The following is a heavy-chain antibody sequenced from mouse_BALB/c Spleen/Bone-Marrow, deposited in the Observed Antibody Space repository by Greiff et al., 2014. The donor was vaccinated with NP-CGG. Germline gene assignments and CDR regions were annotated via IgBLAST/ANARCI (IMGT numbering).Heavy chain of an antibody. V-gene: IGHV5-4*02. CDR2: ISDGVTYT. CDR1: GFTFSDYY. D-gene: IGHD4-1*01. Sequence: EVKLVESGGGLVKPGGSLKLSCAASGFTFSDYYMYWVRQTPEKRLEWVAIISDGVTYTYYPDSVKGRFTISRDNAKNNLYLQMSSLKSEDTAMYYCTRDETGTGAWFAYWGQGTLVTVSS. J-gene: IGHJ3*01. CDR3: TRDETGTGAWFAY.